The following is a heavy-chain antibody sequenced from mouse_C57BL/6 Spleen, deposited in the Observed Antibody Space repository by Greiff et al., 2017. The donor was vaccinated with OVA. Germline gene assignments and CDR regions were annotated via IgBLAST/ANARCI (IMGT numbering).Heavy chain of an antibody. CDR3: ARGRDYYGSSHWYFDV. Sequence: VHVKQSGPELVKPGASVKIPCKASGYTFTDYNMDWVKQSHGKSLEWIGDINPNNGGTIYNQKFKGKATLTVDKSSSTAYMELRSLTSEDTAVYYCARGRDYYGSSHWYFDVWGTGTTVTVSS. CDR2: INPNNGGT. D-gene: IGHD1-1*01. V-gene: IGHV1-18*01. CDR1: GYTFTDYN. J-gene: IGHJ1*03.